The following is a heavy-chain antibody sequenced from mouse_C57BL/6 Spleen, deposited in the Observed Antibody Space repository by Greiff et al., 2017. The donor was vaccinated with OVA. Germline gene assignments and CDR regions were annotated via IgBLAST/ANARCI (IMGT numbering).Heavy chain of an antibody. D-gene: IGHD1-1*01. J-gene: IGHJ2*01. CDR2: IYPGSGNT. Sequence: QVQLQQSGAELVRPGASVKLSCKASGYTFTDYYINWVKQRPGQGLEWIARIYPGSGNTYYNEKFKGKATLTAEKSSSTAYMQLSSLTSEDSAVYFCAREDYGSSYVARGYFDYWGQGTTLTVSS. V-gene: IGHV1-76*01. CDR3: AREDYGSSYVARGYFDY. CDR1: GYTFTDYY.